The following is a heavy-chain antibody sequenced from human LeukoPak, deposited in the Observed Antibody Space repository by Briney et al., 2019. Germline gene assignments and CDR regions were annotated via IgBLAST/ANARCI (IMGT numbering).Heavy chain of an antibody. CDR1: GGSFSGYY. J-gene: IGHJ4*02. V-gene: IGHV4-34*01. Sequence: SEALSLTCAVYGGSFSGYYWSWIRQPPGKGLEWIGSIYYSGSTYYNPSLKSRVTMSVDTSKNQFSLKLSSVTAADTAVYYCAGGDILTGYYLYWGQGTLVTVSS. D-gene: IGHD3-9*01. CDR3: AGGDILTGYYLY. CDR2: IYYSGST.